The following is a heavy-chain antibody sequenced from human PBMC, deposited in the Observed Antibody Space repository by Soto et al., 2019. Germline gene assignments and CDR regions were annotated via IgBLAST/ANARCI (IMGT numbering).Heavy chain of an antibody. J-gene: IGHJ4*02. Sequence: QVQLVQSGAEVKKPGSSVKVSCKASGGNFSSYAITWVRQAPGQGLVWMGGIIPIFGTANYAQKFQGSVTLTADESPNAVSMGLTSTKSDDTALYYCAASTAGTAVESVAYFYSWGPGTL. V-gene: IGHV1-69*01. CDR1: GGNFSSYA. D-gene: IGHD2-21*02. CDR3: AASTAGTAVESVAYFYS. CDR2: IIPIFGTA.